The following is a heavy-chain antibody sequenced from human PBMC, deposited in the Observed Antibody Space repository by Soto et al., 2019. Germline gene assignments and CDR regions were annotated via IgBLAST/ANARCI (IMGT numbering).Heavy chain of an antibody. CDR3: AGGGPDVGGTVSHYYGRDV. V-gene: IGHV3-23*01. CDR2: ISGSGAST. D-gene: IGHD2-8*02. Sequence: VQMLESGGGLVQPGGSLRLSCVGSEFTFSLYVIGWVRQAPGKGPEWVSFISGSGASTYYADSVKGRFAISRDNSKNTVYLKMNNLRREDTAIYFWAGGGPDVGGTVSHYYGRDVGAPGPTVPV. J-gene: IGHJ6*02. CDR1: EFTFSLYV.